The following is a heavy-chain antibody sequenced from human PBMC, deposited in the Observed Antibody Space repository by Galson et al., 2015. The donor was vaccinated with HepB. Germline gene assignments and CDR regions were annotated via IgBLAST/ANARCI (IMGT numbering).Heavy chain of an antibody. CDR1: GYTFTIYY. J-gene: IGHJ3*02. V-gene: IGHV1-46*01. CDR2: INPSGSST. Sequence: SVKVSCKASGYTFTIYYMHWVRQAPGQGLEWMGIINPSGSSTSTSSSQRFQGRLIMTRDTSTSTVYMELSSLRSEDTAMYYCARVPKAGYDFWSIFDIWGQGTMVTVSS. CDR3: ARVPKAGYDFWSIFDI. D-gene: IGHD3-3*01.